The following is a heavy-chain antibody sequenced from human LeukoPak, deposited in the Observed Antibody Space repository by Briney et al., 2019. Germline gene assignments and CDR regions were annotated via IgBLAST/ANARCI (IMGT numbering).Heavy chain of an antibody. CDR1: GFTFSGSA. Sequence: GGSLRLSCAASGFTFSGSAIHWVRQASGKGLEWVSAIGTAGDTYYPGSVKGRFTISRENAKNSLYLQMNSLRAEDTAVYYCARDRGYSYGAPTFNNWGQGTLVTVSS. J-gene: IGHJ4*02. D-gene: IGHD5-18*01. CDR2: IGTAGDT. V-gene: IGHV3-13*01. CDR3: ARDRGYSYGAPTFNN.